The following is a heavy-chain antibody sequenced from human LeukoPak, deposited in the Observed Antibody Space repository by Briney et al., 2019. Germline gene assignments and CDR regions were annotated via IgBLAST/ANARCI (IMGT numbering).Heavy chain of an antibody. J-gene: IGHJ6*03. CDR1: GFTFDDYA. CDR2: ISWNSGSI. Sequence: GGSLRLSCAASGFTFDDYAMHWVRQAPGKGLEWVSGISWNSGSIGYADSVKGRFTISRDNAKNSLYLQMNSLRAEDTALYYCARPDYYYYYMDVWGKGTTVTVSS. CDR3: ARPDYYYYYMDV. V-gene: IGHV3-9*01.